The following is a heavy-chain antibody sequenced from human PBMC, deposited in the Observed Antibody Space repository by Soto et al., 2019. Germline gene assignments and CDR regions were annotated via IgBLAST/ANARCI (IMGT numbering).Heavy chain of an antibody. CDR2: MNPNSGNT. D-gene: IGHD2-2*01. CDR3: ARAKGFIVVVPAVYYMDV. V-gene: IGHV1-8*01. CDR1: GYAFTSCD. J-gene: IGHJ6*03. Sequence: ASVKVSCKASGYAFTSCDINWVRQATGKGLEWMGWMNPNSGNTGYAQKFQGRVTMTRNTSISTADMELRRLRSEDTAVYYLARAKGFIVVVPAVYYMDVWGKGTTVTVSS.